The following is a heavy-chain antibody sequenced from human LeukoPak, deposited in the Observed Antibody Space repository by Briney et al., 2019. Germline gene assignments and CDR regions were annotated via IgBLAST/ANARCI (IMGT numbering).Heavy chain of an antibody. Sequence: ASVKVSCKASGYTFTGYYMHWVRQAPGQGLDWMGWINPNSGGTNYAQKFQGRVTMTRDTSISTAYMELSRLRSDDTAVYYCARGPRIVGATTYLDYWGQGTLVTVSS. V-gene: IGHV1-2*02. CDR3: ARGPRIVGATTYLDY. J-gene: IGHJ4*02. D-gene: IGHD1-26*01. CDR1: GYTFTGYY. CDR2: INPNSGGT.